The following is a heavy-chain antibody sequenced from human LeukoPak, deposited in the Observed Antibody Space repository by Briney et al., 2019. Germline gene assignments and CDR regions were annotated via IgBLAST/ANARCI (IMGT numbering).Heavy chain of an antibody. V-gene: IGHV3-74*01. CDR2: INSDGSST. J-gene: IGHJ5*02. Sequence: GVTLRLSCVASGFTFTSYWMHWVRQAPGKGLVWDSRINSDGSSTNYADSVKGRFTISRDNAKNTLYLQMNSLRAEDTAVYYCARVGNGDFTWFNPWGQGTLVSVSS. CDR1: GFTFTSYW. CDR3: ARVGNGDFTWFNP. D-gene: IGHD2-21*01.